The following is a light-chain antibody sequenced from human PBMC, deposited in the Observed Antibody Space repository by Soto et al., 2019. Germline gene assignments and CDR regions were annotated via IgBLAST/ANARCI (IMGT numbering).Light chain of an antibody. CDR3: QQRSDWPLT. CDR2: DVS. V-gene: IGKV3-11*01. CDR1: QTVRNNY. J-gene: IGKJ5*01. Sequence: EFVLTQSPGTLSLSPGERATLSCRASQTVRNNYLAWYQQKPGQAPRLLIYDVSNRASGIPARFSGSGSETDFTLTISSLEPEDFAVYYCQQRSDWPLTFGQGTRLEIK.